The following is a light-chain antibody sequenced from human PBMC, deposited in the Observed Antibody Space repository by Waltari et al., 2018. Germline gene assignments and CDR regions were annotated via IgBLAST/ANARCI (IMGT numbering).Light chain of an antibody. CDR3: QQSYSTLLT. CDR2: AAS. J-gene: IGKJ4*01. Sequence: DIQMTQSPSSLSSSVGERVTITCRASQSISSHLNWYQKKPGKAPNLLIYAASSLQSGVPSRFSGSGSGTDFTLTISSLQPEDFATYYCQQSYSTLLTFGGGTKVEIK. V-gene: IGKV1-39*01. CDR1: QSISSH.